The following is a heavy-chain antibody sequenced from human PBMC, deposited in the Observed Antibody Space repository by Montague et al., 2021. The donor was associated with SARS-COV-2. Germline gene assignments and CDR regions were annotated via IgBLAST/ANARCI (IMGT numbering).Heavy chain of an antibody. CDR3: VRHSHYDGLNGPPDF. CDR2: VLYNKGT. D-gene: IGHD3-9*01. J-gene: IGHJ4*02. Sequence: SETLSLTCTVSGVSVTDYYWSWIRQPPGKGLERVGDVLYNKGTNFNPSLKSRVAISVDTSKNQFSLRLTSVTAADTAFYYCVRHSHYDGLNGPPDFWDQGTLVTVSS. V-gene: IGHV4-59*08. CDR1: GVSVTDYY.